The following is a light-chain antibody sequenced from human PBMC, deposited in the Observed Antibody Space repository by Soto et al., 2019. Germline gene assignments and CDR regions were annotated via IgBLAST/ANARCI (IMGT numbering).Light chain of an antibody. J-gene: IGKJ4*01. CDR1: QSVSSSY. CDR3: QQYGSSPLT. V-gene: IGKV3-20*01. CDR2: DAS. Sequence: EIVLTQSPGTLSLSPGERATLSCRASQSVSSSYLAWYQQKPGQAPRLLIYDASSRATGIPDRFSGSGSGTDFTLTISILEPEDFAVFYCQQYGSSPLTFGGVTKVEIK.